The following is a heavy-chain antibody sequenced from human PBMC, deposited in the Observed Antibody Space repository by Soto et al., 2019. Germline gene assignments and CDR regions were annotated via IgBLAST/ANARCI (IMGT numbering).Heavy chain of an antibody. CDR3: ARGLFDY. Sequence: NPSETLSLTCAVYGGSFSGYYWSWIRQPPGKGLEWIGEINHSGSTNYNPSLKSRVTISVDTSKNQFSLKLSSVTAADTAVYYCARGLFDYWGQGTLVTVSS. V-gene: IGHV4-34*01. J-gene: IGHJ4*02. CDR1: GGSFSGYY. CDR2: INHSGST.